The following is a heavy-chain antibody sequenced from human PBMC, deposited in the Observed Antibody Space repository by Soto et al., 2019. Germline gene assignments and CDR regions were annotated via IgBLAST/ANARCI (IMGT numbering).Heavy chain of an antibody. CDR2: IYHSGST. CDR3: ARVHVLRYFDWLTSRRYYFDY. J-gene: IGHJ4*02. D-gene: IGHD3-9*01. Sequence: LSLTCAVSGGSISSGGYSWSWIRQPPGKGLEWIGYIYHSGSTYYNPSLKSRVTISVDRSKNQFSLKLSSVTAADTAVYYCARVHVLRYFDWLTSRRYYFDYWGQGTLVTVSS. CDR1: GGSISSGGYS. V-gene: IGHV4-30-2*01.